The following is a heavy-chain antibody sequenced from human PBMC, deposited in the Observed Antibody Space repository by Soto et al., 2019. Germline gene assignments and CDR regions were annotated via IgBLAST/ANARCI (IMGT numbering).Heavy chain of an antibody. V-gene: IGHV3-53*01. Sequence: GGSLRLSCAASGFTVNSNYMSWVRQAPGKGLEWVSVIYSGGSTYYADSVKGRFTISSDKSKNTSYLQMNSLRAEDTAVYYCARTPVAVAPHIKYYGLDVWGQGITVTVS. CDR2: IYSGGST. CDR3: ARTPVAVAPHIKYYGLDV. CDR1: GFTVNSNY. D-gene: IGHD2-15*01. J-gene: IGHJ6*02.